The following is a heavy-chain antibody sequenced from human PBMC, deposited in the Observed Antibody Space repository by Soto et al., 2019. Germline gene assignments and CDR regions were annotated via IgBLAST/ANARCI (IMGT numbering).Heavy chain of an antibody. CDR2: MNPNSGNT. CDR1: GYTFTSYE. V-gene: IGHV1-8*01. D-gene: IGHD2-15*01. J-gene: IGHJ5*02. CDR3: AGGVKYGGCSRWFDP. Sequence: QVQLVQSGAEVKKPGASVKVSCKASGYTFTSYEINWVRQATGQGLEYLGWMNPNSGNTGYVQKLQGRVTMTRATSISTVYMELSSLRSADTAVYFCAGGVKYGGCSRWFDPWGEGTLCTVSS.